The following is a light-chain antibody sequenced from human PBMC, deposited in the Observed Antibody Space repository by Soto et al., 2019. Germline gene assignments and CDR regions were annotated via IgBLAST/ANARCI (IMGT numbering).Light chain of an antibody. CDR1: TGTVTSGHY. V-gene: IGLV7-46*01. CDR3: LISSNGNYV. CDR2: DTF. Sequence: VVTQEPSLTVSPGGTVTLTCGSSTGTVTSGHYPYWFRQKPGQAPRTLIYDTFNKHSWTPARFSGSLLGGKAALTLSGAQTEDEDDYYCLISSNGNYVSGHGTKVT. J-gene: IGLJ1*01.